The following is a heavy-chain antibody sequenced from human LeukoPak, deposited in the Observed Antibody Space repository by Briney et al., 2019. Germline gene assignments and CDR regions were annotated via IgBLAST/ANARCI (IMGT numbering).Heavy chain of an antibody. Sequence: PSETLSLTCAVSGGSISSSNWWSWVRQPPGKGLEWIGEIYYSGRTYYSPSLKSRVTLSVDTSSNRFSLRLSSVTAADTAVYYCVRPVDYYYYMDVWGKGTTVTVSS. CDR1: GGSISSSNW. CDR2: IYYSGRT. V-gene: IGHV4-4*02. J-gene: IGHJ6*03. CDR3: VRPVDYYYYMDV.